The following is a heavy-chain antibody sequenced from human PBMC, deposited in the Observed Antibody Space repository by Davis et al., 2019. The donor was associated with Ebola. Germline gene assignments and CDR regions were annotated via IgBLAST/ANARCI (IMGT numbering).Heavy chain of an antibody. CDR1: GFTFSSYA. J-gene: IGHJ6*02. Sequence: PGGSLRLSCAASGFTFSSYAMSWVRQAPGKGLEWVSAISGSGGSTYYADSVKGRFTISRDNSKNTLYLQMNSLKTEDTAVYYCTTDIGYCSSTSCYGYYYYGMDVWGQGTTVTVSS. D-gene: IGHD2-2*01. CDR3: TTDIGYCSSTSCYGYYYYGMDV. CDR2: ISGSGGST. V-gene: IGHV3-23*01.